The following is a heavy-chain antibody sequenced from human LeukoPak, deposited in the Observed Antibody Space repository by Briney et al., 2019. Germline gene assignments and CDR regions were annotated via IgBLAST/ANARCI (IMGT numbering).Heavy chain of an antibody. Sequence: GGSLRLSCVASAFTFKTYTLNWVRQTPGKGLEWVSYISTAGNLINYAASVRGRFTISRDNAKNSLYLYMSSLTPEDTAVYYCARTVEGHFDFRGQGTLVTVSS. V-gene: IGHV3-21*01. CDR2: ISTAGNLI. CDR3: ARTVEGHFDF. D-gene: IGHD5-24*01. CDR1: AFTFKTYT. J-gene: IGHJ4*02.